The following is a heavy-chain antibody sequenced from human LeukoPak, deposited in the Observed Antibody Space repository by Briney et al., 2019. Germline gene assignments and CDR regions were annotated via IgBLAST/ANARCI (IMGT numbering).Heavy chain of an antibody. V-gene: IGHV1-46*01. D-gene: IGHD6-19*01. CDR2: INPSGGST. Sequence: GASVKVSCKASGYTFTSYYMHWVRQATGQGLEWMGIINPSGGSTSYAQKFQGRVTMTRDTSTSTAYMELRSLRSDDTAVYYCARSGIAVAGTMSYWGQGTLVTVSS. CDR1: GYTFTSYY. J-gene: IGHJ4*02. CDR3: ARSGIAVAGTMSY.